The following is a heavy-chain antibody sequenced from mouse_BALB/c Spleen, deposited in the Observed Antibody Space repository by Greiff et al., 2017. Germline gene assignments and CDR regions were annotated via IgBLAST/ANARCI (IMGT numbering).Heavy chain of an antibody. D-gene: IGHD2-2*01. V-gene: IGHV5-6-5*01. CDR1: GFTFSSYA. J-gene: IGHJ3*01. CDR2: ISSGGST. CDR3: GAYGYDVWFAY. Sequence: EVKLEESGGGLVKPGGSLKLSCAASGFTFSSYAMSWVRQTPEKRLEWVASISSGGSTYYPDSVKGRFTISRDNARNILYLQMSSLRSEDTAMYYCGAYGYDVWFAYWGQGTLVTVSA.